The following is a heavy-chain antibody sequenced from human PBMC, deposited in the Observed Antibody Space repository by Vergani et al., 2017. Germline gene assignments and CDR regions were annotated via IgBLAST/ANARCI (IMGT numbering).Heavy chain of an antibody. Sequence: QVQLQQWGAGLLKPSETLSLTCAVYGGSISGYYCSWICQPQGKGLEWVGEINHSGSTNYNPSLKSRVTISVDTSKNQNSLKLSSVTATATAVYYCASGKGLFDYWGQGSLVTVSS. CDR2: INHSGST. V-gene: IGHV4-34*01. J-gene: IGHJ4*02. CDR3: ASGKGLFDY. CDR1: GGSISGYY. D-gene: IGHD6-19*01.